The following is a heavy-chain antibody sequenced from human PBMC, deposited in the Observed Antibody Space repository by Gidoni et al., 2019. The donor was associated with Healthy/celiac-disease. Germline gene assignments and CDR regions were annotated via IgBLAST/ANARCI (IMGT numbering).Heavy chain of an antibody. D-gene: IGHD1-26*01. J-gene: IGHJ4*02. V-gene: IGHV3-33*01. CDR1: GFTFSSYG. Sequence: QVQLVESGGGVVQPGRSLRLSCAASGFTFSSYGMHWVRQAPGKGLEWVAVIWYDGSNKYYADSVKGRFTISRDNSKNTLYLQMNSLRAEDTAVYYCARDVALRGSYCDYWGQGTLVTVSS. CDR3: ARDVALRGSYCDY. CDR2: IWYDGSNK.